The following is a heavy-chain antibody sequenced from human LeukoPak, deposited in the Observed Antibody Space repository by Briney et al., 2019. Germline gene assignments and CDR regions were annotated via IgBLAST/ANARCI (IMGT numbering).Heavy chain of an antibody. Sequence: GGSLRLSCAASGFTFSSYSMNWVRQAPGKGLEWVSSISSSSSYIYYADSVKGRFTISRDNAKNTLYLQMNSLRAEDTAVYYCARDHPRVGATDFDYWGQGTLVTVSS. CDR3: ARDHPRVGATDFDY. CDR1: GFTFSSYS. CDR2: ISSSSSYI. V-gene: IGHV3-21*01. D-gene: IGHD1-26*01. J-gene: IGHJ4*02.